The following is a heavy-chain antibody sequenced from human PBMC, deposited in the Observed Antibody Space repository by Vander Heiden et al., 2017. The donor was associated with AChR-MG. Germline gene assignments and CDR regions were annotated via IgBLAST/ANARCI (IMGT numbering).Heavy chain of an antibody. V-gene: IGHV3-23*01. CDR1: GINFRGVA. CDR3: TNVRG. J-gene: IGHJ4*02. Sequence: DVQLLESGGGFLQSGGALRPSCSASGINFRGVAMGWVRQPPGKGLEGVATVSGGDGRNTYYADFVKGRFSVSRDNTKGTISLQMSNLRAEDSALYYCTNVRGWGQGTPVTVSS. CDR2: VSGGDGRNT. D-gene: IGHD3-10*02.